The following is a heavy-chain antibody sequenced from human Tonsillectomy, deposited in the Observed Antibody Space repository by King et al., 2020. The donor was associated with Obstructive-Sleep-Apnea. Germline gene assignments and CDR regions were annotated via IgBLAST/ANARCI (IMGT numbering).Heavy chain of an antibody. CDR2: INPNSGGT. J-gene: IGHJ6*02. Sequence: QLVQSGAEVKKPGASVKVSCKASGYTFTGYYMHWVRQAPGQGLEWMGWINPNSGGTNYAQKFQGWVTMTRDTSISTAYMELSRLRSDDTAVYYCARGPPIGVSHYYGMDVWGQGTTVTVSS. V-gene: IGHV1-2*04. CDR3: ARGPPIGVSHYYGMDV. D-gene: IGHD3-3*01. CDR1: GYTFTGYY.